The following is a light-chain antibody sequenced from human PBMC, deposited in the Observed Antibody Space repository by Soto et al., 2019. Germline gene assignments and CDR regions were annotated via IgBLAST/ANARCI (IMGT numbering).Light chain of an antibody. J-gene: IGKJ5*01. CDR2: GAS. Sequence: EIVMTHSPATLSVSPGERATLSFSASQSVSSNLAWYQQKPGQAPRLLIYGASTRATGIPARFSGSGSGTEFTLTISSLQSEDFAVYSCQQYNNWPPLTFGGGTRLEIK. V-gene: IGKV3-15*01. CDR1: QSVSSN. CDR3: QQYNNWPPLT.